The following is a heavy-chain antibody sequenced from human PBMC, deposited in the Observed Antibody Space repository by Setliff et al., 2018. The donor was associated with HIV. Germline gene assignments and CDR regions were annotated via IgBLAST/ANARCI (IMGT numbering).Heavy chain of an antibody. J-gene: IGHJ4*02. CDR1: GGSIRTGTYY. V-gene: IGHV4-39*07. CDR3: ARRIYGNNPYFDY. Sequence: SETLSLTCTVSGGSIRTGTYYWGWIRQPPGKGLEWIGSVHSYGITYYNPSLKSRVTISVDTSQNQFSLKLSSVTAADTAIYYCARRIYGNNPYFDYWSQGTLVTVSS. CDR2: VHSYGIT. D-gene: IGHD4-17*01.